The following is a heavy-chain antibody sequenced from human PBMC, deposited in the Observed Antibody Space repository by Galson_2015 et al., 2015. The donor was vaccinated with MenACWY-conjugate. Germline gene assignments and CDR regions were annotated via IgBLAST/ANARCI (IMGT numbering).Heavy chain of an antibody. Sequence: SLRLSCAASGFTFSSYAMSWVRQAPGKGLEWVSAISGSGGSTYYADSVKGRFTISRDNSKNTLYLQMNSLRAEDTAVYYCANDRGYYDSSGYLVYFDNWGQGTLVTVSS. CDR1: GFTFSSYA. CDR2: ISGSGGST. CDR3: ANDRGYYDSSGYLVYFDN. D-gene: IGHD3-22*01. J-gene: IGHJ4*02. V-gene: IGHV3-23*01.